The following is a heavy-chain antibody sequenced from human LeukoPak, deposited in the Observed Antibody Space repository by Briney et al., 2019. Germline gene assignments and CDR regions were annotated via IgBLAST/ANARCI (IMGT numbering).Heavy chain of an antibody. CDR1: GFTFSTFS. CDR3: ARDGIPARGDFNFDY. Sequence: GGSLRLSCAASGFTFSTFSMHWVRQAPGKGLEWVAIMSHTGNNKYYADSVKGRFTVSRDNSKNTLYLQMNSLSAEDTAVYYCARDGIPARGDFNFDYWGQGTLVTVSS. CDR2: MSHTGNNK. V-gene: IGHV3-30-3*01. D-gene: IGHD2-21*01. J-gene: IGHJ4*02.